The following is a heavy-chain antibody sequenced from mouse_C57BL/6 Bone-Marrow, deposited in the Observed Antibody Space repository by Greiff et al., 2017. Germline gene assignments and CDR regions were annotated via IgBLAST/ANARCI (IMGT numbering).Heavy chain of an antibody. V-gene: IGHV1-20*01. CDR2: INPYNGDT. D-gene: IGHD1-1*01. Sequence: EMQLVESGPELVKPGDSVKISCKASGYSFTGYFMNWVMQSHGKSLEWIGRINPYNGDTFYNQKFKGKATLTVDKSSSTAHMELRSLTSKDSAVYYCARGYGSTPFAYWGQGTLVTVSA. CDR1: GYSFTGYF. J-gene: IGHJ3*01. CDR3: ARGYGSTPFAY.